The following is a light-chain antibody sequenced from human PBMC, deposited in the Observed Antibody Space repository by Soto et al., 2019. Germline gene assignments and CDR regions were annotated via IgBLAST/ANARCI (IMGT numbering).Light chain of an antibody. CDR2: DAS. J-gene: IGKJ5*01. CDR1: QSVSSY. Sequence: EIVLTQSPATLSLSPGERATLSCRASQSVSSYLVWYQQKPGQAPRLLIYDASNRGTGIPARFSGSGSGTDFTVSISSVEPDDFAVYYCQQRSNWPITFGQGTRLEIK. CDR3: QQRSNWPIT. V-gene: IGKV3-11*01.